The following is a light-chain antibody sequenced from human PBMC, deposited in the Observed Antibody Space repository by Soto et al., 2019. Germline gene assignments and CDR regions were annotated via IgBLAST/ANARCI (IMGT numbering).Light chain of an antibody. CDR2: GAS. Sequence: EIVLTQSPGTLSLSPGERGTLSCRASQSVSSIYLAWYQQKPGQAPRILMYGASSRDTGIPDRFSGSGSGTDCSLPISRLEPEDFAVYYCQQYGSSHSTFGQGTRLEI. J-gene: IGKJ5*01. CDR3: QQYGSSHST. V-gene: IGKV3-20*01. CDR1: QSVSSIY.